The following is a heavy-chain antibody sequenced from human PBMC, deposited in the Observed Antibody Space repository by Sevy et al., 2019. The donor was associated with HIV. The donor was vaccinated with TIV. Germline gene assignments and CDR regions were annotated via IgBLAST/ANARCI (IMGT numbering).Heavy chain of an antibody. CDR2: ISHGGSYE. Sequence: GGSLRLSCEASGVAFRDSAIHWVRQSPGKGLEWVALISHGGSYEYYVDSVKGRFTVSSDRSKNILYLQMDSLRAEDTAVYYCARMVSGGLRWELIKENAFDIWGQGIAVTVSS. V-gene: IGHV3-30-3*01. D-gene: IGHD4-17*01. CDR1: GVAFRDSA. J-gene: IGHJ3*02. CDR3: ARMVSGGLRWELIKENAFDI.